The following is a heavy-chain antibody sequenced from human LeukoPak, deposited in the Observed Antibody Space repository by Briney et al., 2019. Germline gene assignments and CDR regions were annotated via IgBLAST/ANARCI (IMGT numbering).Heavy chain of an antibody. D-gene: IGHD1-26*01. V-gene: IGHV1-69*13. Sequence: GASVKVSCKASGYTFTSYGFTWVRQAPGQGLEWMGGIIPIFGTANYAQKFQGRVTITVDESTSTAYMELSSLRSEDTAVYYCARDRHALFHNSGSYSPYYYYGMDVWGQGTTVTVSS. CDR2: IIPIFGTA. J-gene: IGHJ6*02. CDR3: ARDRHALFHNSGSYSPYYYYGMDV. CDR1: GYTFTSYG.